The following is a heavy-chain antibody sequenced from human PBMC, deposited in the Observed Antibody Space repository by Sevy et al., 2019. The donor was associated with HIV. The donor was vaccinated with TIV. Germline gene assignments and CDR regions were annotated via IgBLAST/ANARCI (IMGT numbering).Heavy chain of an antibody. V-gene: IGHV3-49*03. J-gene: IGHJ6*02. CDR3: TRLRGTISAYYYFGMDV. CDR2: IRSKTFGGTT. D-gene: IGHD3-9*01. CDR1: GFRFSDYA. Sequence: GGSLRLSCITSGFRFSDYALTWLRQAPGKGLEWVGFIRSKTFGGTTEYAASVKGRFTISRDESKSIAYLEMNSPKTEDTAIYYCTRLRGTISAYYYFGMDVWGQGATVTVSS.